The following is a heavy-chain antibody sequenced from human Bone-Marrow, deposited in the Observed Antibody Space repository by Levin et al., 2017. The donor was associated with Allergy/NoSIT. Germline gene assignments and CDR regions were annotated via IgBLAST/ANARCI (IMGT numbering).Heavy chain of an antibody. D-gene: IGHD4-17*01. CDR3: ARVTVMNVVPGRFDP. J-gene: IGHJ5*02. Sequence: GESLKISCRGSGSTFTTDWIAWVRQMPGKGLEWMAFIYPGDSDTKYSPSFQGQVTVSVDKSINTAYLHWKSLKASDTATYYCARVTVMNVVPGRFDPWGQGTLVTVSS. V-gene: IGHV5-51*01. CDR1: GSTFTTDW. CDR2: IYPGDSDT.